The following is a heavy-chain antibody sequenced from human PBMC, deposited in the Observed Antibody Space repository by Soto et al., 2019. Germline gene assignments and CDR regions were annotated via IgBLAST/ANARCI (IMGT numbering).Heavy chain of an antibody. CDR3: AREGGFATTSLDYYGMDV. J-gene: IGHJ6*02. CDR1: GFTFSSYS. CDR2: IYSGGST. Sequence: EVKLLESGGGLVQPGGSLRLSCAASGFTFSSYSMSWVRQAPGKGLEWVSVIYSGGSTYYADSVKGRFTISRDNSKNTLYLQMNSLRAEDTAVYYCAREGGFATTSLDYYGMDVWCQGTTVTVSS. D-gene: IGHD1-1*01. V-gene: IGHV3-66*01.